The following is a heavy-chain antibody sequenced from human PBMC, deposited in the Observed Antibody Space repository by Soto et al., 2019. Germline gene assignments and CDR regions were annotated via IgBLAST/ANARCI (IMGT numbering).Heavy chain of an antibody. D-gene: IGHD5-18*01. CDR2: MNPNSGNT. CDR3: ATAGGYSSGFHY. CDR1: GYTFTSYD. J-gene: IGHJ4*02. V-gene: IGHV1-8*01. Sequence: QVQLVQSGAEVKKPGASVKVSCKASGYTFTSYDINWVRQATGQGLEWMGWMNPNSGNTGYAQKFQGRVTMTRNTSIITAYMALSSLRSHYTAVYYCATAGGYSSGFHYWPQGPLVTVSS.